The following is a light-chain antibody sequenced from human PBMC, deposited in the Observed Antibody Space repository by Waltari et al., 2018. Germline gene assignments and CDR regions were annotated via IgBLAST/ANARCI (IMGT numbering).Light chain of an antibody. CDR2: DVS. Sequence: QSALTQAASVSGSPGQSITISCTGTSSDLGSYNHFSWYQQHPGKAPKLMIYDVSNRPSGVSNRFSGSKSGNTASLTISGLQAEDEADYYCSSFTSSSTVLFGGGTRLSVL. CDR3: SSFTSSSTVL. CDR1: SSDLGSYNH. J-gene: IGLJ2*01. V-gene: IGLV2-14*03.